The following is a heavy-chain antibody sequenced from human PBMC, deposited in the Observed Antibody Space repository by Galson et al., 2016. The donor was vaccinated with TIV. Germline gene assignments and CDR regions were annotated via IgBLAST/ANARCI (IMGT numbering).Heavy chain of an antibody. CDR2: INTDGSTT. CDR1: GFTFSTYW. Sequence: SLRLSCAASGFTFSTYWMHWVRQAPGKGLVWVSRINTDGSTTNYADSVKGRSTISRDNAKNTLYLQMNGLSAEDTAVYYCSRPSHYYDISSFYPLDFWGPGTLVTVSS. V-gene: IGHV3-74*01. J-gene: IGHJ4*02. D-gene: IGHD3-22*01. CDR3: SRPSHYYDISSFYPLDF.